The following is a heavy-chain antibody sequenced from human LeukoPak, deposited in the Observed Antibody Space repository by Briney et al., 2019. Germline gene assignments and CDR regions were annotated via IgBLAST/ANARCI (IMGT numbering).Heavy chain of an antibody. D-gene: IGHD6-13*01. CDR2: IKQDGSEK. V-gene: IGHV3-7*01. CDR3: ARDRGIAAAGTLGEFDY. CDR1: GFTFSSYW. Sequence: GGSLRLSCAASGFTFSSYWMSWVRQAPGKGLEWVAHIKQDGSEKYYVDSVKGRFTISRDNAKNSLYLQMNSLRAEDTAVYYCARDRGIAAAGTLGEFDYWGQGTLVTVSS. J-gene: IGHJ4*02.